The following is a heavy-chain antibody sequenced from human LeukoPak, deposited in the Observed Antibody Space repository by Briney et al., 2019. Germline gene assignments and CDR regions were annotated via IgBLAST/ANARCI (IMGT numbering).Heavy chain of an antibody. Sequence: GSLRLSCAASGFTFSNYAVHWVRQAPGKGLEWVAIISSDGSNKSYTDSVKGRFTISRDNSKNTVYLQMNTLRAEDTAVYYCAKEAGLTIFGVIMGDFQYWGQGSLVTVSS. CDR3: AKEAGLTIFGVIMGDFQY. J-gene: IGHJ1*01. CDR2: ISSDGSNK. V-gene: IGHV3-30-3*02. CDR1: GFTFSNYA. D-gene: IGHD3-3*01.